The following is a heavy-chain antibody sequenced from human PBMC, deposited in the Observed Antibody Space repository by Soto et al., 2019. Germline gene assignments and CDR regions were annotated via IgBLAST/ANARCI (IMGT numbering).Heavy chain of an antibody. V-gene: IGHV4-30-4*01. CDR1: GGSISSHDYH. Sequence: SETLSLTCTVSGGSISSHDYHWSWIRQPPGKGLEWIGYIYYDGVTYYNPSLKSRLTVSLDMSKNQFSLKLTSVTAADTAVYYCARDSFNYYYVMDVWGPGTHVTVSS. CDR3: ARDSFNYYYVMDV. J-gene: IGHJ6*02. CDR2: IYYDGVT.